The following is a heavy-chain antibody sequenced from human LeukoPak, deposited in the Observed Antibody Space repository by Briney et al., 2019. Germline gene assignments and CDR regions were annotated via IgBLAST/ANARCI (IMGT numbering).Heavy chain of an antibody. J-gene: IGHJ5*02. CDR2: MNPNSGNT. CDR1: GYTFTSYD. V-gene: IGHV1-8*01. CDR3: ARVVRYDFWSGQIEENWFDP. D-gene: IGHD3-3*01. Sequence: GASVKVSCKASGYTFTSYDINWVRQATGQGLEWMGWMNPNSGNTGYAQKFQGRVTMTRNTSISTAYTELSSLRSEDTAVYYCARVVRYDFWSGQIEENWFDPWGQGTLVTVSS.